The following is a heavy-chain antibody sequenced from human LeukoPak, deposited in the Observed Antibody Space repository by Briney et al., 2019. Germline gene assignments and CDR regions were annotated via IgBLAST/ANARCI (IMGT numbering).Heavy chain of an antibody. J-gene: IGHJ4*02. Sequence: ASVKVSCKASGYTFTSYGISWVRQAPGQGLEWMGRINPNSGGTNYAQKFQGRVTMTRDTSISTAYMELSRLRSDDTAVYYCARGIERTGIDYWGQGTLVAVSS. D-gene: IGHD3-10*01. CDR1: GYTFTSYG. CDR2: INPNSGGT. CDR3: ARGIERTGIDY. V-gene: IGHV1-2*06.